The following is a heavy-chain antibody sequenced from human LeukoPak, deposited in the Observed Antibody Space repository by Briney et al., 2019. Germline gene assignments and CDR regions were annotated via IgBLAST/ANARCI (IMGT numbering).Heavy chain of an antibody. V-gene: IGHV3-21*01. J-gene: IGHJ6*03. Sequence: GGSLRLSCAASGFTFSSYSMNWVRRAPGKGLEWVSSISSSSSYIYYADSVKGRFTISRDNAKNSLYLQMNSLRAEDTAVYYCARDKDYDILGYYYYYYMDVWGKGTTVTISS. CDR3: ARDKDYDILGYYYYYYMDV. CDR1: GFTFSSYS. D-gene: IGHD3-9*01. CDR2: ISSSSSYI.